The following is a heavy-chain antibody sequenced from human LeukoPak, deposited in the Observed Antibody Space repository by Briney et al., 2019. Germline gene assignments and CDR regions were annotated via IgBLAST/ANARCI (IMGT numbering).Heavy chain of an antibody. V-gene: IGHV3-66*01. Sequence: GGSLRLSCAASGFTVSSKYMSWVRQAPGKGLEWVSVIYSGGSTYYADSVKGRFTISRDNSKNTVYLQMNSLRAEDTAVYYCARDWGYYYDTPYYYGMDFWGQGTTVTVSS. D-gene: IGHD3-22*01. CDR2: IYSGGST. J-gene: IGHJ6*02. CDR3: ARDWGYYYDTPYYYGMDF. CDR1: GFTVSSKY.